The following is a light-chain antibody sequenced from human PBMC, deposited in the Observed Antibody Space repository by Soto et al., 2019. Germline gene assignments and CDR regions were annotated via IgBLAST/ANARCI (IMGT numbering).Light chain of an antibody. CDR3: QETYSVPWT. CDR2: ATS. CDR1: QSISTS. V-gene: IGKV1-39*01. Sequence: DIQLTQSPSSLSASVGDRVTITCRASQSISTSLNWYQQKSGQAPKLLIYATSSSQIGVPSRFSGSRSGTDYTLTISSLQSEDFATYFCQETYSVPWTFGQGTRVEI. J-gene: IGKJ1*01.